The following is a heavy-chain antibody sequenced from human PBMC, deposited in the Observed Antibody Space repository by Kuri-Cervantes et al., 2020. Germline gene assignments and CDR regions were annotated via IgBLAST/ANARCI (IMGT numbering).Heavy chain of an antibody. D-gene: IGHD6-19*01. Sequence: SQTLSLTCAFYGGSVSSYYWSWIRQPPGKGLECLREINHSGSTNYNPSLKSQVTISVDTSKNQFSLKLSSVTAADSAVYYCARGFLFYSSGPHTPYYYYGMDVWGQGTTVTVSS. CDR2: INHSGST. CDR1: GGSVSSYY. V-gene: IGHV4-34*01. CDR3: ARGFLFYSSGPHTPYYYYGMDV. J-gene: IGHJ6*02.